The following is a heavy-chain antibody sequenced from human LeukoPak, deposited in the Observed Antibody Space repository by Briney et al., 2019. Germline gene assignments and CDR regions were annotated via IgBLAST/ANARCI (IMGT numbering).Heavy chain of an antibody. D-gene: IGHD2-15*01. J-gene: IGHJ6*02. Sequence: GGSLRLSCAASGFTFSNYAMHWVRQAPGKGLEYVSAISSNGGITYYAKSVEGRFTISRDNSKNTLHLQMGSLRAGDVAVYYCARDQLILSYYYGMDVWGQGTTVTVSS. CDR2: ISSNGGIT. CDR1: GFTFSNYA. CDR3: ARDQLILSYYYGMDV. V-gene: IGHV3-64*01.